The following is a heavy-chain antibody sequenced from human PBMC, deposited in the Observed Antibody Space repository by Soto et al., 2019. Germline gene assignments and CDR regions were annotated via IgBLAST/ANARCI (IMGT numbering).Heavy chain of an antibody. V-gene: IGHV4-34*01. Sequence: WETLSLTCAFYVGSFSGYYWSCIRHPPGKGLEWIGEINHSGSTNYNPSLKSRVTISVDTSKNQFSLKLSSVTAADTAVYYCARVGRYYGMDVLGQGTTVIVS. CDR2: INHSGST. CDR3: ARVGRYYGMDV. J-gene: IGHJ6*01. CDR1: VGSFSGYY.